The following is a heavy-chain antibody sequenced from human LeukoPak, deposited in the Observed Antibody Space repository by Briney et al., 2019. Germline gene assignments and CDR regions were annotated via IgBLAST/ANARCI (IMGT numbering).Heavy chain of an antibody. J-gene: IGHJ2*01. V-gene: IGHV3-30*04. Sequence: QPGRSLRLSCAASGFTFSSYAMHWVRQAPGKGLEWVAVISYDGSNKYYADSVKGRFTISRDNSKNTLYLQMNSLRAEDTAVYYCARALYRQHIVVVNAKNYWYFDLWGRGTLVTVSS. CDR3: ARALYRQHIVVVNAKNYWYFDL. D-gene: IGHD2-21*01. CDR1: GFTFSSYA. CDR2: ISYDGSNK.